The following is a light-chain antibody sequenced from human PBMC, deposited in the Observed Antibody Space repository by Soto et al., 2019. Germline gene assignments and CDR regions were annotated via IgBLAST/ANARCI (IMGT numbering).Light chain of an antibody. Sequence: EIVLTQSPATLSLSPGERATLSCRASQSVDNYLAWYQQKPGQAPRLLIYDVFNRATGTPARFSGSGSGSDFTRSISSLEPEDFGVYYCQQHSNRPRFTFGPGTKVDIK. CDR1: QSVDNY. V-gene: IGKV3-11*01. CDR3: QQHSNRPRFT. CDR2: DVF. J-gene: IGKJ3*01.